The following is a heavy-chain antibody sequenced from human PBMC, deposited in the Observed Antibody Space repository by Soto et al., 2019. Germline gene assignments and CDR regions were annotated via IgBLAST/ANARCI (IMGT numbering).Heavy chain of an antibody. D-gene: IGHD5-12*01. V-gene: IGHV3-74*01. CDR3: ARVLGYDIVATFHFDY. CDR1: GFTLSDYW. CDR2: ISVDGGDT. Sequence: GGSLRLSCAASGFTLSDYWMHWVRQVPGKGLLWVSRISVDGGDTTYADSVKGRFTISRDNAKNSLYLQMNSLRAEDTAVYYCARVLGYDIVATFHFDYWGQGTLVTVSS. J-gene: IGHJ4*02.